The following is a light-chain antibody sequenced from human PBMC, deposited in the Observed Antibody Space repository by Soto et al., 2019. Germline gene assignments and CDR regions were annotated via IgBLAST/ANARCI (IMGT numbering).Light chain of an antibody. Sequence: QSALTQPPSASGSPGQSVTISCTGTSSDVGGYKYVSWYQQHPGKAPKLIIYEVSNRPSGVPDRFSGSKSGNTASLTVSGLQTEDEADYYCSSYAGSNNFVVFGGGTKVTVL. J-gene: IGLJ2*01. CDR2: EVS. CDR3: SSYAGSNNFVV. CDR1: SSDVGGYKY. V-gene: IGLV2-8*01.